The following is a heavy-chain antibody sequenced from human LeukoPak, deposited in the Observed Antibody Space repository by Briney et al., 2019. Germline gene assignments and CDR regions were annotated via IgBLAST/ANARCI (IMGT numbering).Heavy chain of an antibody. Sequence: ASVKVSCKASGYTFTSYGISWVRQAPGQGLEWMGWISPYSGNTDYTERLQGRVTMTTDTSTTTAFMELRSLRSDDTAVYYCARTSGVSAAGSPYYFDYWGQGTLDTVSS. CDR1: GYTFTSYG. CDR3: ARTSGVSAAGSPYYFDY. V-gene: IGHV1-18*01. D-gene: IGHD6-13*01. J-gene: IGHJ4*02. CDR2: ISPYSGNT.